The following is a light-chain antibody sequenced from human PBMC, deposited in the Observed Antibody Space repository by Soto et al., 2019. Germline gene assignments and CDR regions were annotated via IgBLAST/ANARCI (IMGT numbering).Light chain of an antibody. CDR1: QTISSW. CDR3: QHYNSYSEA. V-gene: IGKV1-5*03. J-gene: IGKJ1*01. CDR2: KAS. Sequence: DIQITQSPSTLSGSVGDRVTITCRASQTISSWLAWYQQKPGKAPKLLIYKASTLKSGVPSRFSGSGSGTEFTLTISSLQPDDCATDYCQHYNSYSEAVGQGTKVDIK.